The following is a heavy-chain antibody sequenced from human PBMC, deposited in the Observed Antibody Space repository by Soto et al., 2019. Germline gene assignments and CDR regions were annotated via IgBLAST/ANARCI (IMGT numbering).Heavy chain of an antibody. D-gene: IGHD4-4*01. V-gene: IGHV3-33*01. CDR2: IWYDGSNK. Sequence: GGSLRLSCAASGFTFSSYGMHWVRQAPGKGLEWVAVIWYDGSNKYYADSVKGRFTISRDNSKNTLYLQMNSLRAEDTAVYYWASSNSNHHRYYYYGMDVWGQGNKVTVSS. CDR1: GFTFSSYG. CDR3: ASSNSNHHRYYYYGMDV. J-gene: IGHJ6*02.